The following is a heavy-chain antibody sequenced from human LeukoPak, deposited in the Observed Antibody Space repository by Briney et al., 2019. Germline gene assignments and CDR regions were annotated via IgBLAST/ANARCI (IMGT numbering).Heavy chain of an antibody. J-gene: IGHJ4*02. D-gene: IGHD2-15*01. CDR2: IYHSGST. CDR1: GGSISSGGYS. V-gene: IGHV4-30-2*01. Sequence: PSETLSLTCAVSGGSISSGGYSWSWIRQPPGKGLEWIGYIYHSGSTYYNPSLKNRVTISIDKSKNQFSLNLSPVTAADTAVYYCASTIDSGGNYFDYWGQGTLVTVSS. CDR3: ASTIDSGGNYFDY.